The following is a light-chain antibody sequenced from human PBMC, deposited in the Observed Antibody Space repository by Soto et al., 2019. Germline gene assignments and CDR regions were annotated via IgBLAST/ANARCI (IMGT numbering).Light chain of an antibody. CDR3: MQALQAPWT. CDR1: QNLLQSNGYNY. CDR2: LGS. Sequence: DIVMIQSPLSLPVTPGEPASISCRSSQNLLQSNGYNYLDWYLQKPGQSPQLLIYLGSNRASGVPDRFSGSGSGTEFTLKISRVEAEDVGVYYCMQALQAPWTFGLGTKVEI. V-gene: IGKV2-28*01. J-gene: IGKJ1*01.